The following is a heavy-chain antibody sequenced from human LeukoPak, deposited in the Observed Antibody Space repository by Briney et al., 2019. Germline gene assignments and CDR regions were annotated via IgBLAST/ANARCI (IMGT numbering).Heavy chain of an antibody. J-gene: IGHJ4*02. CDR3: ASTICISTSCYPGVVDY. V-gene: IGHV3-23*01. CDR2: ISGSGATT. D-gene: IGHD2-2*01. CDR1: GFIFSSYG. Sequence: GGSLRPSCAASGFIFSSYGMSWVRQAPGKGLEWVSSISGSGATTYYADSVKGRFTISRDNSKNTLYLQMNSLRAEDTAVYYCASTICISTSCYPGVVDYWGQGTLVTVSS.